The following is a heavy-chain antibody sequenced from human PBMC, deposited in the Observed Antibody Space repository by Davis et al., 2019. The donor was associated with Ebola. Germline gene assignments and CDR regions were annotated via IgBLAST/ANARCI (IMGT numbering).Heavy chain of an antibody. CDR3: ARTPGYSSSWQNYYYYYYMDV. D-gene: IGHD6-13*01. Sequence: SVKVSCKASGGTFSSYAISWVRQAPGQGLEWMGGIIPIFGTANYAQKFQGRVTITADESTSTAYMELSRLRSDDTAVYYCARTPGYSSSWQNYYYYYYMDVWGKGTTVTVSS. J-gene: IGHJ6*03. CDR1: GGTFSSYA. CDR2: IIPIFGTA. V-gene: IGHV1-69*13.